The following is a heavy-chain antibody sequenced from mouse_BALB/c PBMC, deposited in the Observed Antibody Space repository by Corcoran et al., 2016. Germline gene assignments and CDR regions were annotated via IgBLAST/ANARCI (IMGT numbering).Heavy chain of an antibody. CDR3: ARSQLLRLQGYAMDY. J-gene: IGHJ4*01. V-gene: IGHV1S34*01. CDR1: GYSFTGYY. D-gene: IGHD1-2*01. Sequence: LVKTGASVKISCKASGYSFTGYYMHWVKQSHGKSLEWIGYISCYNGATSYNQKFKGKATFTVDTSSSTAYMQFNSLTSEDSAVYYCARSQLLRLQGYAMDYWGQGTSVTVSS. CDR2: ISCYNGAT.